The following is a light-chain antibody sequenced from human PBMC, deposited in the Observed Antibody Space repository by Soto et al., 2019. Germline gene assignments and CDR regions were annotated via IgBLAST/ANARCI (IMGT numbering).Light chain of an antibody. Sequence: DIQMTQSPSSLSASVGDRVTITCRASQIISSSLSWYQQKPGKAPKLLIYAASSLRSGVPSRFSGSGSGTDFTLTISSLQPEDFATYYCQQSYSTPITFGGGTKV. J-gene: IGKJ4*02. CDR1: QIISSS. CDR2: AAS. CDR3: QQSYSTPIT. V-gene: IGKV1-39*01.